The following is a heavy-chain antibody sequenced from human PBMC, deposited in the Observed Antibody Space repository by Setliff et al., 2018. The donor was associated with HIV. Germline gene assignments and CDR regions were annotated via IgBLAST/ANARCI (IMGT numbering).Heavy chain of an antibody. J-gene: IGHJ4*02. CDR1: GGSFSAYY. V-gene: IGHV4-34*01. D-gene: IGHD6-19*01. CDR2: IDHTGSA. Sequence: PSETLSLTCAVSGGSFSAYYWSWIRQSPHKGLERIGEIDHTGSAYYNPSLISRVTISVDTSENRFSLKLSSVTAADTALYYCARGPRVFAAVVETPFAFWGQGTRVTVSS. CDR3: ARGPRVFAAVVETPFAF.